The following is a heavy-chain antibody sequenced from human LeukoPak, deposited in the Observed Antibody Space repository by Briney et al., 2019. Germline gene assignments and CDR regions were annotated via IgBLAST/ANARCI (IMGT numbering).Heavy chain of an antibody. CDR1: GGSFGGYY. Sequence: SETLSLTCAVYGGSFGGYYWSWIRQPPGKGLEWIGEINHSGSTNYNPSLKSRVTISVDTSKNQFSLKLSSVTAADTAVYYCARGGFWGYSYGKYFQHWGQGTLVTVSS. D-gene: IGHD5-18*01. CDR3: ARGGFWGYSYGKYFQH. J-gene: IGHJ1*01. CDR2: INHSGST. V-gene: IGHV4-34*01.